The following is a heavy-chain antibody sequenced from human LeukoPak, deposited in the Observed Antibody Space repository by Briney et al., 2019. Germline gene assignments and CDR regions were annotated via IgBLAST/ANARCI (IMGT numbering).Heavy chain of an antibody. V-gene: IGHV3-21*01. J-gene: IGHJ1*01. Sequence: KPGGSLRLSCAASGFIFNSYSMYWVRQAPGKGLEWVSSISSSSSHMFYADSVKGRFSISRDNANNSLYLQMNSLRAEDTAVYYCVRDSGSSYGYYFLHWGQGTLVTVSS. D-gene: IGHD1-26*01. CDR1: GFIFNSYS. CDR3: VRDSGSSYGYYFLH. CDR2: ISSSSSHM.